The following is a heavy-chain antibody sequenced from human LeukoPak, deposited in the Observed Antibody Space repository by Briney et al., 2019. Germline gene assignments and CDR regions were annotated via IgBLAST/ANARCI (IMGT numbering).Heavy chain of an antibody. Sequence: SETLSLTCTVSGGSISSSSYYWGWIRQPPGKGLEWIGSIYYSGSTYYNPSLKSRVTISVDTSKNQFSLKLSSVTAADTAVYYCARDVDSSSWYGVRVPGIFDYWGQGTLVTVSS. V-gene: IGHV4-39*07. J-gene: IGHJ4*02. D-gene: IGHD6-13*01. CDR3: ARDVDSSSWYGVRVPGIFDY. CDR1: GGSISSSSYY. CDR2: IYYSGST.